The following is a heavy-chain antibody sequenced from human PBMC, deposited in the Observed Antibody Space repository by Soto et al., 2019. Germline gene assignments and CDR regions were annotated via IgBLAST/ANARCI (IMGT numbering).Heavy chain of an antibody. Sequence: PSETLSLTXTVSGGSISSYYWSWIRQPPGKGPEWIGYIYYSGSTNYNPSLKSRVTISVDTSKNQFSLKLSSVTAADTAVYYCARAPTYYGFWSGYSYYYGMDVWGQGTTVTVSS. CDR2: IYYSGST. J-gene: IGHJ6*02. CDR1: GGSISSYY. CDR3: ARAPTYYGFWSGYSYYYGMDV. D-gene: IGHD3-3*01. V-gene: IGHV4-59*01.